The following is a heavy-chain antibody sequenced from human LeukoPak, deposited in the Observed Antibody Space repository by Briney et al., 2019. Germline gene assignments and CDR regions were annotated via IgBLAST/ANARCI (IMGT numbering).Heavy chain of an antibody. CDR1: GFTFDDYG. CDR2: IHHDGRI. D-gene: IGHD3-16*02. CDR3: ARSHDHLWGNYPDY. J-gene: IGHJ4*02. V-gene: IGHV4-34*01. Sequence: GSLRLSCTASGFTFDDYGMNWVRQPPGKGLEWIGEIHHDGRINYNPSLKSRVTLSVDKSKNQFSLRLNSVTAADTAMYYCARSHDHLWGNYPDYWGQGTLVTVSS.